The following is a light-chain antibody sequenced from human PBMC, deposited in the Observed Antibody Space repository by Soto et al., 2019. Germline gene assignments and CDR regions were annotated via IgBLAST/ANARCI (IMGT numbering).Light chain of an antibody. CDR3: TTWDDTLRSVV. V-gene: IGLV1-47*01. J-gene: IGLJ2*01. CDR2: KND. Sequence: QSVLTQPPSASGTPGQRVTISCSGGRSNIGSNYVYWYQQFPGTAPKLLIFKNDQRPSGVPARFSGSKSGTSASLAISGLRSEDEADFYCTTWDDTLRSVVFGGGTKVTVL. CDR1: RSNIGSNY.